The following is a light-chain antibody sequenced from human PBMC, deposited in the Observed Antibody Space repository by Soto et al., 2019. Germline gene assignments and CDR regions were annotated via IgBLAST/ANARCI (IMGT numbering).Light chain of an antibody. CDR3: QQYGSSPYP. V-gene: IGKV3D-20*01. J-gene: IGKJ2*01. CDR1: QSVSSSY. Sequence: EIVLTQSPATLFLSPGERATLSCGASQSVSSSYLAWYQQKPGLAPRLLIYDASSRATGIPDRFSGSGSGTDFTLTISRREPEEFAVYYCQQYGSSPYPFGQGTKRE. CDR2: DAS.